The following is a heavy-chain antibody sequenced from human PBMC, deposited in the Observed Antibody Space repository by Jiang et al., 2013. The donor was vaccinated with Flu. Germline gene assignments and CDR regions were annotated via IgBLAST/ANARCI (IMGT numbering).Heavy chain of an antibody. CDR1: GYTFSAYY. Sequence: GAEVKKPGASVKVSCKASGYTFSAYYIHWVRQAPGQGLEWMGWINPDSGGTSYAQKFQDWVTLTRDTSINTAYMDLTRLRSDDTATYYCARVRTGTGAFDIWGQGTMVTVSS. J-gene: IGHJ3*02. D-gene: IGHD1-1*01. V-gene: IGHV1-2*04. CDR3: ARVRTGTGAFDI. CDR2: INPDSGGT.